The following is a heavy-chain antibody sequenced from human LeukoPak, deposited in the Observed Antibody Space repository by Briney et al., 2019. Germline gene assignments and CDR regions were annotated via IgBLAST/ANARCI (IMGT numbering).Heavy chain of an antibody. Sequence: GGSLRPSCAASGFSFNDFEMNWVRQAPGKGLEWVSLISSSGSDFFYADSVKGRFTIFRDNAKNSLFLQMNSLRVDDTAVYYCARERPLVGALDHWGQGTVVTVSS. D-gene: IGHD4/OR15-4a*01. CDR1: GFSFNDFE. J-gene: IGHJ5*02. CDR3: ARERPLVGALDH. CDR2: ISSSGSDF. V-gene: IGHV3-48*03.